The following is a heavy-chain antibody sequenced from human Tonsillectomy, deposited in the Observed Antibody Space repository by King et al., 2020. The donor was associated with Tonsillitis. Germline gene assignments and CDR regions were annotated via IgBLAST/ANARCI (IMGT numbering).Heavy chain of an antibody. V-gene: IGHV1-18*04. J-gene: IGHJ4*02. CDR1: GYTFTNYG. Sequence: VQLVQSGAEVKKPGDSVKVSCKASGYTFTNYGISWVRQAPGQGLEWMGWISVYNGNTKYAQKLQDRVTMTTDTATSTAYMELRSLRSDDTAVYYCARDQNDYGDYGGEGYPANWGQGTLVTVSS. CDR2: ISVYNGNT. D-gene: IGHD4-17*01. CDR3: ARDQNDYGDYGGEGYPAN.